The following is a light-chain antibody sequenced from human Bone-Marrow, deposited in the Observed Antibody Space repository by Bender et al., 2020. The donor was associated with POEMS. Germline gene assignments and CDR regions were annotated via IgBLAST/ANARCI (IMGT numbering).Light chain of an antibody. V-gene: IGLV1-44*01. CDR3: ATWDGSLNGVV. J-gene: IGLJ7*01. CDR2: SKN. Sequence: QSVLTQPPSASGTPGQSVIISCSGTDSNFGGNNVNWYQHLPGSSPRLVVYSKNQRPSGVPDLFSGSKSGSSASLVSSGLQSEDEAEYYCATWDGSLNGVVFGGGTQVTVL. CDR1: DSNFGGNN.